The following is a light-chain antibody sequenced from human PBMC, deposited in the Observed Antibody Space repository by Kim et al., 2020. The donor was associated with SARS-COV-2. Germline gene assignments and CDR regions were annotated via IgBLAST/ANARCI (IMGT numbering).Light chain of an antibody. J-gene: IGLJ2*01. CDR3: QAWDSSIGV. CDR1: KLGDKY. Sequence: SYELTQPPSVSVSPGQTASITCSADKLGDKYACWYQLKPGQSPVLVIYQDNKRPSGIPERFSGSNSGNTATLTISGTQAMDEADYYCQAWDSSIGVFGGGTQLTVL. CDR2: QDN. V-gene: IGLV3-1*01.